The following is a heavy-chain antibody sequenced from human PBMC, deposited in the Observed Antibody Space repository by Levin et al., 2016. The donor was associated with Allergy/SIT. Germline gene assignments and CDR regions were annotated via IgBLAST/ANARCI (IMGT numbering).Heavy chain of an antibody. CDR3: AKGRTRTIVLMVD. CDR2: ISSSDNTI. V-gene: IGHV3-48*03. Sequence: GGSLRLSCAASGFTFSSYEMHWVRQAPGKGLEWVSYISSSDNTIDYADSVKGRFTISRDNAKNSLYLQMNSLRAEDTAVYYCAKGRTRTIVLMVDWGQGTLVTVSS. D-gene: IGHD2-8*01. J-gene: IGHJ4*02. CDR1: GFTFSSYE.